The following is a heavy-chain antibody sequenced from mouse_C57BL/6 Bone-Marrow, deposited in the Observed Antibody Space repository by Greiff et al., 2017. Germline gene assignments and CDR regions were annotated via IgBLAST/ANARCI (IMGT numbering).Heavy chain of an antibody. CDR2: IDPEDGAP. J-gene: IGHJ1*03. V-gene: IGHV14-2*01. D-gene: IGHD2-5*01. CDR3: ARYYSNYWYFDV. Sequence: QRTEQGLEWIGRIDPEDGAPTYAPKFPGKATITADTSSNTAYLQLSSLPSEDTAVYYCARYYSNYWYFDVWGTGTTGTVSS.